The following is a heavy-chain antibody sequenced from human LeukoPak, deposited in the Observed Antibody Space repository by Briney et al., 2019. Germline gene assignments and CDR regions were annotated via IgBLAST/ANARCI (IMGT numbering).Heavy chain of an antibody. CDR3: ARGPMIVVDNEPGGAFDI. V-gene: IGHV3-53*01. CDR2: IYSGGST. CDR1: GFTFSSYW. D-gene: IGHD3-22*01. Sequence: GGSLRLSCAASGFTFSSYWMSWVRQAPGKGLEWVSVIYSGGSTYYADSVKGRFTISRDNSKNTLYLQMNSLRAEDTAVYYCARGPMIVVDNEPGGAFDIWGQGTMVTVSS. J-gene: IGHJ3*02.